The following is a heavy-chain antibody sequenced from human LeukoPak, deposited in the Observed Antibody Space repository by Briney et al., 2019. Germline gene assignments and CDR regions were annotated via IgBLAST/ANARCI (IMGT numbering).Heavy chain of an antibody. Sequence: PSETLSLTCAVYGGSFSGYYWSWIRQPPGKGLEWIGEINHSGSTNYNPSLKSRVTISVDTSKNQFSLKLSSVTAADTAVYYCARGRNYYGSGSYSGNWFDPWGQGTLVTGSS. CDR2: INHSGST. CDR3: ARGRNYYGSGSYSGNWFDP. D-gene: IGHD3-10*01. V-gene: IGHV4-34*01. CDR1: GGSFSGYY. J-gene: IGHJ5*02.